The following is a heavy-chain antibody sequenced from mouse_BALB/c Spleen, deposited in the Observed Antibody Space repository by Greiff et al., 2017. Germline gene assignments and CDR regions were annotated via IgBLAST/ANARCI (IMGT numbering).Heavy chain of an antibody. CDR3: ARRRYYGNFAMDY. Sequence: QVQLKESGPGLVQPSQSLSITCTVSGFSLTSYGVHWVRQSPGKGLEWLGVIWSGGSTDYNAAFISRLSISKDNSKSQVFFKMNSLQANDTAIYYCARRRYYGNFAMDYWGQGTSVTVSS. J-gene: IGHJ4*01. D-gene: IGHD2-1*01. CDR1: GFSLTSYG. CDR2: IWSGGST. V-gene: IGHV2-2*02.